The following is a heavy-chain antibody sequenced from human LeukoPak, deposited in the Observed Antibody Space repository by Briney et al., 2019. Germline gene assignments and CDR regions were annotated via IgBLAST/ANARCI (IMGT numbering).Heavy chain of an antibody. D-gene: IGHD2-2*02. CDR2: TRGSGGST. V-gene: IGHV3-23*01. CDR3: AKDLHCSSTSCYSYYYGMDV. Sequence: GGSLRLSCVASGFTFSSYAMSWVRQAPGKGLEWVSATRGSGGSTYYADSVKGRFTISRDNSKNTLYLQMNSLRAEDTAVYYCAKDLHCSSTSCYSYYYGMDVWGQGTTVTVSS. CDR1: GFTFSSYA. J-gene: IGHJ6*02.